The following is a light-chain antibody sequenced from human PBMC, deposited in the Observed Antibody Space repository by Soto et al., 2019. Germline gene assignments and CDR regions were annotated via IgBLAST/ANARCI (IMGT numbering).Light chain of an antibody. Sequence: EIVLTQSPGTLSLSPGQRATLSCRASQSISRSYLAWYQHKRGQAPRLLMFGTGSRATGIPDRFSGTGSGTDFTLIINSLEPEDFAVYYCQQRNVWPPITFGGGTKV. CDR1: QSISRSY. J-gene: IGKJ4*01. CDR2: GTG. V-gene: IGKV3D-20*02. CDR3: QQRNVWPPIT.